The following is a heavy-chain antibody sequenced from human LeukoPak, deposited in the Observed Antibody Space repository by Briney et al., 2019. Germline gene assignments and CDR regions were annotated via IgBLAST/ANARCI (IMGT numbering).Heavy chain of an antibody. J-gene: IGHJ4*02. D-gene: IGHD1-26*01. CDR3: ASLYSGSYHPHDY. V-gene: IGHV4-34*01. CDR2: INHSGST. CDR1: GGSFSGYY. Sequence: SETLSLTCAVYGGSFSGYYWSWIRQPPRKGLEWSGEINHSGSTNYNPSLKSRVTISVDTSKNQFSLKLSSVTAADTAVYYCASLYSGSYHPHDYWGQGTLVTVSS.